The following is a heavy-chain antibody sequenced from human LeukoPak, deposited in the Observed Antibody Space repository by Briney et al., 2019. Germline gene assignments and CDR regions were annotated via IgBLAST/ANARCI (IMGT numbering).Heavy chain of an antibody. J-gene: IGHJ6*02. D-gene: IGHD5-12*01. CDR2: ISAYNGNT. CDR3: ARVRGVGLNYYYYYGMDV. Sequence: GASVKVSCKASGYTFTSYGISWVRQAPGQGLKWMGWISAYNGNTNYAQKLQGRVTMTTDTSTSTAYMELRSLRSDDTAVYYCARVRGVGLNYYYYYGMDVWGQGTTVTVSS. CDR1: GYTFTSYG. V-gene: IGHV1-18*01.